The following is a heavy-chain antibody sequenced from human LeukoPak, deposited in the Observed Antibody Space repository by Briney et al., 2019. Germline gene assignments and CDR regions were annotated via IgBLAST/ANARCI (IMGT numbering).Heavy chain of an antibody. V-gene: IGHV3-21*01. D-gene: IGHD3-22*01. CDR3: ARDGTDSSGYYGLDAFDI. J-gene: IGHJ3*02. Sequence: GSLRLSCAASGFTFSSYSMNWVRQAPGKGLEWVSSISSSSSYIYYADSVKGRFTISRDNAKNSLYLQMNSLRAEDTAVYYCARDGTDSSGYYGLDAFDIWSQGTMVTVPP. CDR2: ISSSSSYI. CDR1: GFTFSSYS.